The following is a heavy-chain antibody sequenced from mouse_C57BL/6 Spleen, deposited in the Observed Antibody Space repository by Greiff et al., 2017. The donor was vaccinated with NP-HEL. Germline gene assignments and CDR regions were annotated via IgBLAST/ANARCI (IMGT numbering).Heavy chain of an antibody. J-gene: IGHJ4*01. D-gene: IGHD1-1*01. CDR3: ARGEDYYGSSYNYYAMDY. CDR2: IHPNSGST. CDR1: GYTFTSYW. Sequence: VQLQQPGAELVKPGASVKLSCKASGYTFTSYWMHWVKQRPGQGLEWIGMIHPNSGSTNYNEKFKSKATLTVDKSSSTAYMQLSTLTSEDSAVYYCARGEDYYGSSYNYYAMDYWGQGTSFTVSS. V-gene: IGHV1-64*01.